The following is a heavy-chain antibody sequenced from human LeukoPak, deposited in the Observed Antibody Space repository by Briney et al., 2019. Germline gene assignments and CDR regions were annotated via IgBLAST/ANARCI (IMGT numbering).Heavy chain of an antibody. J-gene: IGHJ4*02. V-gene: IGHV4-34*01. D-gene: IGHD5-18*01. CDR3: ARSDTAMTNPFDY. CDR1: GGSFSDYY. CDR2: IDHSGTS. Sequence: PSETLSLTCAVYGGSFSDYYWSWIRQSPGKGLEWIGEIDHSGTSNYNPSLKSRVTISIDRSKNQFSLNLTSVTAADTAVYYCARSDTAMTNPFDYWGQGTLVTVSS.